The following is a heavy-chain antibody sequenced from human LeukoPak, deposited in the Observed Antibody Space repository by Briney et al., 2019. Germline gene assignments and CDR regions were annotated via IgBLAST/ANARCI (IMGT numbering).Heavy chain of an antibody. J-gene: IGHJ5*02. Sequence: SETLSLTCTVSGGSISSYYWSWIRQPPGKGLEWIGYIYYSGSTNYNPSLKSRVTISVDTSKNQFSLKLSSVTAADTAVYYCARNYLAPIPLYSSSSGWYNWFDPWGQGTLVTVSS. V-gene: IGHV4-59*01. CDR3: ARNYLAPIPLYSSSSGWYNWFDP. D-gene: IGHD6-6*01. CDR2: IYYSGST. CDR1: GGSISSYY.